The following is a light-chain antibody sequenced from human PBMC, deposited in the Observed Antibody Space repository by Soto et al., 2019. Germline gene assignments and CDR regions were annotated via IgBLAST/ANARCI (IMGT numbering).Light chain of an antibody. CDR2: AAS. CDR1: QNMDRD. J-gene: IGKJ3*01. Sequence: DIQVTQSPSSLSASVGDRVTITCRASQNMDRDLNWYQQKPGKAPKLLIFAASSLQRGVTARFSGSGSGTDFTLTISSLQPDDFGTYYCQQSYSRVFTLGPGNKVDF. V-gene: IGKV1-39*01. CDR3: QQSYSRVFT.